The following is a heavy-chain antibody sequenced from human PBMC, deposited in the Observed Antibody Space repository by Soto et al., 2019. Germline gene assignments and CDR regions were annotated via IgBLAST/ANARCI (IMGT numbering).Heavy chain of an antibody. CDR2: ISAYNGNT. CDR3: ARVGDCSSTSCRYYYYYGMDV. V-gene: IGHV1-18*01. CDR1: GYTFTTFG. Sequence: ASVKVSCKASGYTFTTFGISWVRQAPGQGLEWMGWISAYNGNTNYVQKLQGRVTMTTDTSTSTAYMELRSLRSDDTAVYYCARVGDCSSTSCRYYYYYGMDVWGQGTTVTVSS. D-gene: IGHD2-2*01. J-gene: IGHJ6*02.